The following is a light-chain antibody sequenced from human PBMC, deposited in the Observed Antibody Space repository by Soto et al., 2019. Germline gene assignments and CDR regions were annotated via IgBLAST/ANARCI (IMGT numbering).Light chain of an antibody. Sequence: QAVLTQSPSASASLGASVKLTCTLSSGHTSYAIAWHQQQPKKGPRFLMNLNNDGSHSKGDGIPDRFSGSSSGAERYLTISSLQSEDEADYYCQTWGTGIRVFGGGTKLTVL. CDR3: QTWGTGIRV. J-gene: IGLJ3*02. V-gene: IGLV4-69*01. CDR1: SGHTSYA. CDR2: LNNDGSH.